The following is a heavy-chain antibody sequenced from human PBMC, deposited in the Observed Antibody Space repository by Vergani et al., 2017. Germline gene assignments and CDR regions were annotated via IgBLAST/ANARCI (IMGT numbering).Heavy chain of an antibody. J-gene: IGHJ4*02. Sequence: QLHLQESGPGLVKPSETLSLTCTVSGGSITSSSYYWGWIRQPPGKGLEWIGNIYHSGSAYYNPSLKGRVTIYVDTSKNQFSLEVTSVTAADTAIYFCARTESFILRYFHWALWGQGTLVTVSS. CDR3: ARTESFILRYFHWAL. D-gene: IGHD3-9*01. CDR1: GGSITSSSYY. V-gene: IGHV4-39*01. CDR2: IYHSGSA.